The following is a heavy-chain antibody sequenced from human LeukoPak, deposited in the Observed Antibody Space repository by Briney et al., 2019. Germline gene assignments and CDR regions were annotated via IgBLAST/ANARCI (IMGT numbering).Heavy chain of an antibody. J-gene: IGHJ4*02. CDR1: GFTFSDYY. CDR3: AKDTYYYDSSGYYQFDY. D-gene: IGHD3-22*01. CDR2: ISSSGSTI. Sequence: GGSLRLSCAASGFTFSDYYMSWIRQAPGKGLEWVSYISSSGSTIYYADSVKGRLTISRDNAKNSLYLQMNSLRAEDTAVYYCAKDTYYYDSSGYYQFDYWGQGTLVTVSS. V-gene: IGHV3-11*04.